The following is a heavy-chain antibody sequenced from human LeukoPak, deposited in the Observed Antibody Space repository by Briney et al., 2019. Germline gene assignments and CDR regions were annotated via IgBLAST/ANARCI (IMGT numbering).Heavy chain of an antibody. D-gene: IGHD6-19*01. CDR2: ISSSSSYT. Sequence: PGGSLRLSCAASGFTFSDYYMSWIRQAPGKGLEWVSYISSSSSYTNYADSVKGRLTISRDNAKNSLYLQMNSLRAEDTAVYYCAREMSIAVAASYYFDYWGQGTLVTVSS. CDR1: GFTFSDYY. V-gene: IGHV3-11*05. J-gene: IGHJ4*02. CDR3: AREMSIAVAASYYFDY.